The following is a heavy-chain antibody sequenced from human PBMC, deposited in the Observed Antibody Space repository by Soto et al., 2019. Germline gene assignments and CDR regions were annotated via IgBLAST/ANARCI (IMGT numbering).Heavy chain of an antibody. CDR1: GFTFSNYW. D-gene: IGHD2-15*01. J-gene: IGHJ4*02. Sequence: EVQLVESGGGLVQPGESLRLSCAASGFTFSNYWMHWVRQAPGKGLVWVSRIDSDGSRITYSDFVKGRFTISRDNAKNTVYLHMNSLIAEDTAVYYCVRTSLVVAVATREDFWGQGTLVTVSS. CDR2: IDSDGSRI. V-gene: IGHV3-74*01. CDR3: VRTSLVVAVATREDF.